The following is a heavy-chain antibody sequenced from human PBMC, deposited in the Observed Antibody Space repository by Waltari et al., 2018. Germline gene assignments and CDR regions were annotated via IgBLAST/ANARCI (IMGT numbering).Heavy chain of an antibody. D-gene: IGHD3-16*01. CDR2: FIPIFGTA. V-gene: IGHV1-69*01. Sequence: QVQLVQSGAEVKKPGSSVKVSCKASGGTFSRYAISWVRQAPGQGLEWMGGFIPIFGTANYAQKFQGRVTITADESTSTAYMELSSLRSEDTAVYYCARLRSSIRLRSTPGYYFDYWGQGTLVTVSS. CDR1: GGTFSRYA. CDR3: ARLRSSIRLRSTPGYYFDY. J-gene: IGHJ4*02.